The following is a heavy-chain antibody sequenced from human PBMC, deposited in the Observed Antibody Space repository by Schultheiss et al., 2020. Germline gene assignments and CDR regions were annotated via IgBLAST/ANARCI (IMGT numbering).Heavy chain of an antibody. Sequence: ASVKVSCKASGYTFTGYYMHWVRQAPGQGLEWMGWINPNSGGTNYAQKFQGRVTMTRDTSISTAYMELSRLRSDDTAVYYCARDMWGKSSYFDYWGQGTLVTVSS. D-gene: IGHD3-16*01. CDR2: INPNSGGT. V-gene: IGHV1-2*02. CDR3: ARDMWGKSSYFDY. CDR1: GYTFTGYY. J-gene: IGHJ4*02.